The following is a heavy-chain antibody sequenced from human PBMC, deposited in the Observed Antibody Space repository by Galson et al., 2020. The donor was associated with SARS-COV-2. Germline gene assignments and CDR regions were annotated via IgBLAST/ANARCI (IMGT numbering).Heavy chain of an antibody. CDR1: GPTFSNFW. J-gene: IGHJ5*02. CDR2: IQQDGSKK. V-gene: IGHV3-7*01. CDR3: AAGASGWWFDP. D-gene: IGHD6-19*01. Sequence: GESLRLSCAASGPTFSNFWMTWVRQPQGQGLERVANIQQDGSKKYYEDPVRGRFTVSRENAKNSLYLQMNSLTAGDTAVYYCAAGASGWWFDPWGRGAVVTVSS.